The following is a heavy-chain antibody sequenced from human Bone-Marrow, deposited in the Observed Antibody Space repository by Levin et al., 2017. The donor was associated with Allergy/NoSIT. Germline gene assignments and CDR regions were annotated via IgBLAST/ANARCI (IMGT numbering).Heavy chain of an antibody. CDR2: MNPNSGNT. V-gene: IGHV1-8*01. D-gene: IGHD3-3*01. Sequence: GASVKVSCKASGYTFTSYDINWVRQATGQGLEWMGWMNPNSGNTGYAQKFQGRVTMTRNTSISTAYMELSSLRSEDTAVYYCARVPAHDLYYYYGMDVWGQGTTVTVSS. CDR3: ARVPAHDLYYYYGMDV. CDR1: GYTFTSYD. J-gene: IGHJ6*02.